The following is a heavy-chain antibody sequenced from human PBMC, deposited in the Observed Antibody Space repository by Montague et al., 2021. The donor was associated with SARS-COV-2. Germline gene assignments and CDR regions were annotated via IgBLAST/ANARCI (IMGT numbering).Heavy chain of an antibody. V-gene: IGHV2-5*02. J-gene: IGHJ3*02. CDR1: GFSLSTSGVG. CDR3: ARRITIYAFDI. D-gene: IGHD3-3*01. Sequence: PALVKPTQTLTLTCTFSGFSLSTSGVGVGWMRQPPGKALEWLALIYWDDDKRYSPSLKSRLTITKDTSKNQVVLTMTNMDPVDTATYYCARRITIYAFDIWGQGTMVTVSS. CDR2: IYWDDDK.